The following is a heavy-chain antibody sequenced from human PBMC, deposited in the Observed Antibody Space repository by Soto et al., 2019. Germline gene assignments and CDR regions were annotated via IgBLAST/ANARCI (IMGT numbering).Heavy chain of an antibody. V-gene: IGHV3-33*01. CDR3: ARDEYGVAATPGFDY. Sequence: QVQLVESGGGVVQPGRSLRLSCAASGFTFSSYGMHWVRQAPGKGLEWVAVIWYDGSNKYYADSVKGRFTISRDNSKNTLYLQMNSLRAEDTAVYYCARDEYGVAATPGFDYWGQGTLVTVSS. CDR2: IWYDGSNK. D-gene: IGHD2-15*01. CDR1: GFTFSSYG. J-gene: IGHJ4*02.